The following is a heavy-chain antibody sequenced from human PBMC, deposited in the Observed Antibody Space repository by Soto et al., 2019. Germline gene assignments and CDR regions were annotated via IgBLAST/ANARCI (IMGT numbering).Heavy chain of an antibody. Sequence: PSETLSLTCTVSRGSISTYYWSWIRQPPGKGLEWIAYIYYSGSTNYNPSLKSRVTISVDTSKNQFSLKLSSVTAADTAVYYCARHSALVPLAAFDYWGQGTLVTVSS. D-gene: IGHD2-8*01. CDR3: ARHSALVPLAAFDY. CDR2: IYYSGST. J-gene: IGHJ4*02. V-gene: IGHV4-59*08. CDR1: RGSISTYY.